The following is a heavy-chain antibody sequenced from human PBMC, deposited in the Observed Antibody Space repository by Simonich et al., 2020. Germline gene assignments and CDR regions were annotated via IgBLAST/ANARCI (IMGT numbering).Heavy chain of an antibody. CDR1: GYSISSGYY. Sequence: QVQLQESGPGLVKPSETLSLTCAVSGYSISSGYYWGWIRQPPGKGLEWIGSIYHSRTTYSNPSLKSRVTISVDTSKNQFSLKLSSVTAADTAVYYCARCGDWYSSSWYWFDPWGQGTLVTVSS. CDR3: ARCGDWYSSSWYWFDP. J-gene: IGHJ5*02. D-gene: IGHD6-13*01. V-gene: IGHV4-38-2*01. CDR2: IYHSRTT.